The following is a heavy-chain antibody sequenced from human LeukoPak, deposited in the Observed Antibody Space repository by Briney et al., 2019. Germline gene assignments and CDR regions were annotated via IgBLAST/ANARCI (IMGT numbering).Heavy chain of an antibody. CDR3: VRVANYYDSSGYEADAFDI. CDR2: IKEDGSEK. Sequence: GGSLRLSCAASGFSFSSYWMSWVRQAPGKGLEWVANIKEDGSEKYYVYSVKGRFTISRDNAKNSLYLQMNSLRAEDTAVYYCVRVANYYDSSGYEADAFDIWGQGTMVTVSS. CDR1: GFSFSSYW. J-gene: IGHJ3*02. D-gene: IGHD3-22*01. V-gene: IGHV3-7*01.